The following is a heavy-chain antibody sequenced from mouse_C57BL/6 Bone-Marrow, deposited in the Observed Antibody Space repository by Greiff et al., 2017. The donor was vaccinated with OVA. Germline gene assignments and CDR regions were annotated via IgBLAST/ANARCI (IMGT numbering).Heavy chain of an antibody. V-gene: IGHV2-9*01. Sequence: VKLMESGPGLVAPSQRLSITCTVSGFSFTSYGVDWVRQPPAKGLEWLGVILGVRSTNDSSALMSRLSISKDNSKSQIFLRMNRLQTDDTAMYYCAKRCPEGVADWGKGTLVTVSA. D-gene: IGHD6-1*01. CDR1: GFSFTSYG. J-gene: IGHJ3*01. CDR2: ILGVRST. CDR3: AKRCPEGVAD.